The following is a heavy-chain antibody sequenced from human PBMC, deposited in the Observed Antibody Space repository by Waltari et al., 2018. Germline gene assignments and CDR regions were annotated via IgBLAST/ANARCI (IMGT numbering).Heavy chain of an antibody. D-gene: IGHD2-15*01. CDR3: ARESHYCSGGSCYFYYFDY. CDR2: INPNSGGT. CDR1: GYTFTGYY. J-gene: IGHJ4*02. Sequence: QVQLVQSGAEVKKPGASVKVSCKASGYTFTGYYMHWVRQAPGQGLEWMGRINPNSGGTNYAQKFQGRVTMTRDTSISTAYMELSRLRSDDTAVYYCARESHYCSGGSCYFYYFDYWGQGTLVTVSS. V-gene: IGHV1-2*06.